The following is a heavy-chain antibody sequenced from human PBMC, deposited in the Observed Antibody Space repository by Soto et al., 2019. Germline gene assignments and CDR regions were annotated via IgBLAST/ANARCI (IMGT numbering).Heavy chain of an antibody. J-gene: IGHJ4*02. D-gene: IGHD1-26*01. V-gene: IGHV3-30-3*01. CDR2: ISYDGSNK. CDR3: ARSGGSYFGPFDS. Sequence: GGSLRLSCASSGFTFSRYTRHWVRQAPGKGLEWVAIISYDGSNKFYADSVKGRFTISRDNSKNTLYVQMNSLRAEDTAVFYCARSGGSYFGPFDSWGQGTLVTVSS. CDR1: GFTFSRYT.